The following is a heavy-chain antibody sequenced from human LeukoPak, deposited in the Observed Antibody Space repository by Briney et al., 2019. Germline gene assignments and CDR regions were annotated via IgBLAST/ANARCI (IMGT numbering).Heavy chain of an antibody. Sequence: SETLSLTCTVSGGSISSGGYYWSWIRQPPGKGLEWIGYIYHSGSTYYNPSLKSRVTISVDRSKNQFSLKLSSVTAADTAVYYCARDGGYGIAARPFDYWGQGTLVTVSS. CDR3: ARDGGYGIAARPFDY. CDR2: IYHSGST. J-gene: IGHJ4*02. D-gene: IGHD6-6*01. V-gene: IGHV4-30-2*01. CDR1: GGSISSGGYY.